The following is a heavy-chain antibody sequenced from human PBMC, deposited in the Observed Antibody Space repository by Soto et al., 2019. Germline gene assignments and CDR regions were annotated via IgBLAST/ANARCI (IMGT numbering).Heavy chain of an antibody. J-gene: IGHJ4*02. V-gene: IGHV3-30-3*01. D-gene: IGHD2-2*01. CDR1: GFTFSSYA. CDR2: ISYDGSNK. Sequence: QVQLVESGGGVVQPGRSLRLSCAASGFTFSSYAMHWVRQAPGKGLEWVAVISYDGSNKYYADSVKGRFTISRDNSKNTLYLQMNSLRAEDTAVYYCARDHCLSTSCYDDYWGQGTLVTVSS. CDR3: ARDHCLSTSCYDDY.